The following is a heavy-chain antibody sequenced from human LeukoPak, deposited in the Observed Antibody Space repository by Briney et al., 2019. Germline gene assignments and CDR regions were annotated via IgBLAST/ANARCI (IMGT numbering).Heavy chain of an antibody. D-gene: IGHD3-22*01. Sequence: ASVKLSCTASGYTFISYGIGWVRQAPGQGLEWMGWISAYNGNTNYAQKLQGRVTMTTDTSTSTAYMELRSLRSDDTAVYYCARGGYYYDSSGYYYFDYWGQGTLVTVSS. CDR1: GYTFISYG. J-gene: IGHJ4*02. CDR2: ISAYNGNT. CDR3: ARGGYYYDSSGYYYFDY. V-gene: IGHV1-18*01.